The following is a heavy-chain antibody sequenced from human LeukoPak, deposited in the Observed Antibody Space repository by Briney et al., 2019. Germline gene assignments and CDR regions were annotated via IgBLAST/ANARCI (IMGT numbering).Heavy chain of an antibody. CDR2: INPSGGST. J-gene: IGHJ4*02. D-gene: IGHD2-21*02. Sequence: GASVKVSCKASGYTFTSYYMHWVRQAPGQGLEWMGIINPSGGSTSYAQIFQGRVTMTRDTSTSTVYMELSSLRSEDTAVYYCAGGRLPYCGGDCFSGYFDYWGQGALVTVSS. CDR1: GYTFTSYY. V-gene: IGHV1-46*01. CDR3: AGGRLPYCGGDCFSGYFDY.